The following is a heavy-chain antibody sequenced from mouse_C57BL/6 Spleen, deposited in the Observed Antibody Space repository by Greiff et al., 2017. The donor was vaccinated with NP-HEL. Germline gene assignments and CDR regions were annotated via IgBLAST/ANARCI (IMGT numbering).Heavy chain of an antibody. CDR2: IRLKSDNYAT. CDR1: GFTFSNYW. V-gene: IGHV6-3*01. Sequence: EVKLVESGGGLVQPGGSMKLSCVASGFTFSNYWMNWVRQSPEKGLEWVAQIRLKSDNYATHYAESVKGRFTISRDDSKSSVYLQMNNLRAEDTGIYYCTDYYGDGYYAMDYWGQGTSVTVSS. D-gene: IGHD1-1*01. CDR3: TDYYGDGYYAMDY. J-gene: IGHJ4*01.